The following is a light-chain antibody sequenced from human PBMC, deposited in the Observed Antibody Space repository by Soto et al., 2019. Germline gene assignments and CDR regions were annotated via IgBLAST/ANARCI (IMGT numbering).Light chain of an antibody. V-gene: IGLV1-51*01. Sequence: QSVLTQPPSVSAAPGQKVTISCSGSSSNIGNDYVSWYQQLPGTAPKLLIYYNNKRPSGIPDRFSGSKSGTSATLGITGLQSGDEADYYCGTWDSSLSVGVFGGGTKLTVL. CDR3: GTWDSSLSVGV. CDR2: YNN. CDR1: SSNIGNDY. J-gene: IGLJ2*01.